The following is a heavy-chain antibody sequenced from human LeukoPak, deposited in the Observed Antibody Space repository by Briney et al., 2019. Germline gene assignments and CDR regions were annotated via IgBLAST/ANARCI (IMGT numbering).Heavy chain of an antibody. V-gene: IGHV4-30-4*01. D-gene: IGHD4-23*01. Sequence: SQTLSLTCTVSGGSISSGDYYWSWIRQPPGKGLEGIGYIYYSGSTYYNPSLKSRVTISVDTSKNQFSLKLSSVTAADTAVYYCARDRNSDEAFDYWGQGTLVTVSS. CDR2: IYYSGST. CDR3: ARDRNSDEAFDY. CDR1: GGSISSGDYY. J-gene: IGHJ4*02.